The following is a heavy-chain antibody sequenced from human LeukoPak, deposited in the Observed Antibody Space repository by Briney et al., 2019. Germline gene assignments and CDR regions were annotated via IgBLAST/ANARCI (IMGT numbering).Heavy chain of an antibody. D-gene: IGHD1-1*01. CDR1: GGSISSYY. CDR3: ARGVAGTGLGGAFDY. J-gene: IGHJ4*02. V-gene: IGHV4-59*01. Sequence: SETLSLTCTVSGGSISSYYWSWIRQPPGKGLEWIGYIYYSGSTTYNPFLKSRVSISVDTSKNQFSLKLSSVTAADTAVYYCARGVAGTGLGGAFDYWGQGTLVTVSS. CDR2: IYYSGST.